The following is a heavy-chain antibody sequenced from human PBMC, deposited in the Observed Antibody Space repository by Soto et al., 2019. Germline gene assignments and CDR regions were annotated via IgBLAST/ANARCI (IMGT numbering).Heavy chain of an antibody. V-gene: IGHV3-23*01. CDR2: ISGSGGST. CDR1: GFTFSSYA. Sequence: PGGSLRLSCAASGFTFSSYAMSWVRQAPGKGLEWVSAISGSGGSTYYADSVKGRFTISRDNSKNTLYLQMNSLRAEDTAVYYCARDPPTRYSGSYSFDYWGQGTLVSVSS. D-gene: IGHD1-26*01. J-gene: IGHJ4*02. CDR3: ARDPPTRYSGSYSFDY.